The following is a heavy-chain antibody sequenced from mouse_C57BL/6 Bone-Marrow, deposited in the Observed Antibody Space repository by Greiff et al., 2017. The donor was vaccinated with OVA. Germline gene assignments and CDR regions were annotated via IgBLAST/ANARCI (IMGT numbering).Heavy chain of an antibody. Sequence: EVQLVESGGGLVQPGGSMKLSCVASGFTFSNYWMNWVRQSPEKGLEWVAQIRLKSDNYATHYAESVKGRFTISRDDSKSSVYLQMNNLRAEDTGIYYCTTIATVVATDAMDYWGQGTSVTVSS. CDR2: IRLKSDNYAT. J-gene: IGHJ4*01. D-gene: IGHD1-1*01. V-gene: IGHV6-3*01. CDR3: TTIATVVATDAMDY. CDR1: GFTFSNYW.